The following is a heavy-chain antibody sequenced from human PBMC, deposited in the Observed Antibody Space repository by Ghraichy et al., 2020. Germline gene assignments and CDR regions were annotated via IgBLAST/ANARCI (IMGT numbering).Heavy chain of an antibody. Sequence: GESLNISCAASGFTFSSYAMNWVRQTPGKGLEWVSLITGNGRNTFYTDSVKGRFTISRDNSKNTVYLQMNSLRTEDTAVYYCAKDLRVGSRGEFDYWGQGTLVTVSS. D-gene: IGHD3-10*01. CDR3: AKDLRVGSRGEFDY. J-gene: IGHJ4*02. V-gene: IGHV3-23*01. CDR1: GFTFSSYA. CDR2: ITGNGRNT.